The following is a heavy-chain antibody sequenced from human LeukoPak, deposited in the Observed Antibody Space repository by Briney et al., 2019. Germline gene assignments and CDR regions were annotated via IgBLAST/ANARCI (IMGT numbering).Heavy chain of an antibody. V-gene: IGHV3-9*01. J-gene: IGHJ6*03. Sequence: AGGSLRLSCAASGFTFDDYAMHWVRQAPGKGLEWVSGISWNSFSIGYADSVKGRFTISRDNAKNSLYLQVNSLRAEDTALYYCAKSSGNYLNYYYYMDVWGKGTTVTISS. CDR2: ISWNSFSI. D-gene: IGHD3-10*01. CDR3: AKSSGNYLNYYYYMDV. CDR1: GFTFDDYA.